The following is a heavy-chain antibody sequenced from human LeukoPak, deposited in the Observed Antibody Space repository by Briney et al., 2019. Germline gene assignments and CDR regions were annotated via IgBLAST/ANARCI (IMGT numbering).Heavy chain of an antibody. D-gene: IGHD5/OR15-5a*01. J-gene: IGHJ6*03. Sequence: GGSLRLSCAASGFTFDDYTMHWVRQAPGKGLEWVSLISWDGGSTYYADSVKGRFTISRDNSKNSLYLQMNSLRTEDTALYYXXXXXXXXXXXDGVYVSLYYRDVWGKGATVTVSS. CDR3: XXXXXXXXXXDGVYVSLYYRDV. V-gene: IGHV3-43*01. CDR1: GFTFDDYT. CDR2: ISWDGGST.